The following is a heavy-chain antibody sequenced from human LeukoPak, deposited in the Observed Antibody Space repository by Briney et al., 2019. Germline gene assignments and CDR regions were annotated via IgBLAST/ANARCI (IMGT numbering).Heavy chain of an antibody. V-gene: IGHV3-21*01. Sequence: PGGSLRLSCAASGFTFSSYSMNWVRQAPGKGLEWVSSISSSSSYIYYADSVKGRFTISRDNAKNSLYLQMNSLRAEDTAVYYCARVSRISYGDCPFDYWGQGTLVTVSS. J-gene: IGHJ4*02. CDR3: ARVSRISYGDCPFDY. CDR1: GFTFSSYS. CDR2: ISSSSSYI. D-gene: IGHD4-17*01.